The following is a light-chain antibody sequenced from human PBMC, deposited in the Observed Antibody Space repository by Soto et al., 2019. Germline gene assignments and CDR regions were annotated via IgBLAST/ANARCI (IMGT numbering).Light chain of an antibody. J-gene: IGKJ4*01. CDR3: QQRSNWQGAT. V-gene: IGKV3-11*01. Sequence: EIVMKQSPATLSVSPGERATLSCRASQSVSSYLAWYQQKPGQAPRLLIYDASNRATGIPARFSGSGSGTDFTLTISSLEPEDFAVYYCQQRSNWQGATFGGGTKVDIK. CDR1: QSVSSY. CDR2: DAS.